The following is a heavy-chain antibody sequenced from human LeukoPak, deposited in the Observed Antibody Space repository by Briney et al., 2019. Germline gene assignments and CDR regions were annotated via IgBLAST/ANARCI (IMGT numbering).Heavy chain of an antibody. J-gene: IGHJ4*02. V-gene: IGHV1-46*01. CDR3: ARDLAFYGGNSGFDY. Sequence: EASVKVFCKTSGYTFTSYYMHWVRQAPGHGLEWMGIINPNSGSTSCAQKFQVRVTMTRDTSTSTVYMELSSLRSEDTAVYYCARDLAFYGGNSGFDYWGQGTLVTVSS. CDR2: INPNSGST. CDR1: GYTFTSYY. D-gene: IGHD4-23*01.